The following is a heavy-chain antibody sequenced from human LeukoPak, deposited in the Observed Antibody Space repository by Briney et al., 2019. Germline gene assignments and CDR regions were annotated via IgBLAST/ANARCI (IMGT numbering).Heavy chain of an antibody. CDR3: SRSGSYFDY. CDR2: ICSSSGTI. D-gene: IGHD1-26*01. CDR1: GFIFSTYD. V-gene: IGHV3-48*02. Sequence: GGSLRLSCAASGFIFSTYDMNWVRQAPGKGLEWVSYICSSSGTIYYADSVKGRFTISRDNAKNSLYLQMNSLRDEDTAVYYCSRSGSYFDYWGQGTLVTVSS. J-gene: IGHJ4*02.